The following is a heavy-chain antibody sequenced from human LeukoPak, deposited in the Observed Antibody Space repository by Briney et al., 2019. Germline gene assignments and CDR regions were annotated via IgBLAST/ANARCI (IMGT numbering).Heavy chain of an antibody. CDR1: GFTFSNYW. D-gene: IGHD3-10*01. J-gene: IGHJ4*02. Sequence: GGSLRLSCVASGFTFSNYWMHWVRQAPGKGLVWVSRISSDGSATGYADSVKGRITISRDNSKNTLYLQMNSLRAGDTAVYYCTRGSYYYGSGWGQGTLVTVSS. CDR3: TRGSYYYGSG. V-gene: IGHV3-74*01. CDR2: ISSDGSAT.